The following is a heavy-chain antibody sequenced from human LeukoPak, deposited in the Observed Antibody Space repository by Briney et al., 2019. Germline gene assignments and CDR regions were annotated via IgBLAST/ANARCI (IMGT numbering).Heavy chain of an antibody. V-gene: IGHV1-8*01. CDR3: ASITPIGYYDSSGSRNYMDV. CDR2: MNPNSGNT. D-gene: IGHD3-22*01. J-gene: IGHJ6*03. Sequence: GASVKVSCKASGYTFTSYDINWVRQATGQGLEWMGWMNPNSGNTGYAQKFQGRVTMTRNTSISTAYMELSSLRSEDTAVYYCASITPIGYYDSSGSRNYMDVWGKGTTVTISS. CDR1: GYTFTSYD.